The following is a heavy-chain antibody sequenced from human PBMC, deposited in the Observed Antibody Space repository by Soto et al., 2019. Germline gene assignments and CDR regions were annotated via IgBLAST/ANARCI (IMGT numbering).Heavy chain of an antibody. D-gene: IGHD2-8*01. V-gene: IGHV3-72*01. CDR3: TLPPVGPGRMLLRGIRMDV. CDR1: GFTFSDHY. Sequence: GGSLRLSCAASGFTFSDHYMDWVRQAPGKGLEWVGRTRNKANSYTTEYAASVKGRFTISRDDSKNSLYLQMNSLKTEDTAVYYCTLPPVGPGRMLLRGIRMDVWGQGTTVTVSS. CDR2: TRNKANSYTT. J-gene: IGHJ6*02.